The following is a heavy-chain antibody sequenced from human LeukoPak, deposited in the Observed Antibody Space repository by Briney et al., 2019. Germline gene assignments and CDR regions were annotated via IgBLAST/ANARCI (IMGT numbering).Heavy chain of an antibody. CDR3: ARDRGIGIAAAGGFDP. J-gene: IGHJ5*02. CDR2: ISYDGSNK. D-gene: IGHD6-13*01. Sequence: PGRSLRLSCAASGFTFSSYVMHWVRQAPGKGLEWVAVISYDGSNKYYADSVKGRFTISRDNSKNTLYLQMNSLRAEDTAVYYCARDRGIGIAAAGGFDPWGQGTLVTVSS. V-gene: IGHV3-30*01. CDR1: GFTFSSYV.